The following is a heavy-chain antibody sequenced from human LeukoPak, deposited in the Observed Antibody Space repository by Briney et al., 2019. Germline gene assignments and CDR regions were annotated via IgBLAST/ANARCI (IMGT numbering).Heavy chain of an antibody. D-gene: IGHD6-19*01. CDR1: GFTFSSYG. J-gene: IGHJ5*02. CDR3: ARDRRRSYNWFDP. V-gene: IGHV3-33*01. CDR2: IWYDGGNK. Sequence: PGRSLRLSCAASGFTFSSYGMHWVRQAPGKGLEWVAVIWYDGGNKYYADSVKGRFTISRDNSKNTLYLQMNSLRAEDTAVYYCARDRRRSYNWFDPWGQGTLVTVSS.